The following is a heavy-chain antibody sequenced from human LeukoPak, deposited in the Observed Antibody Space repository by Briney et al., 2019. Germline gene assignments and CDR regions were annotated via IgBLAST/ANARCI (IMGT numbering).Heavy chain of an antibody. Sequence: GGSLRLSCAASGFTFSNYGMHWVRQAPGKGLEWVAVIWYDGSYKSYGDSVKGRFTISRDNSKNTLFLRMNSLRADDTAVYYCARDTLIAAPKTGTVTRIGWFDTWGQGTLVTVSS. CDR2: IWYDGSYK. D-gene: IGHD6-13*01. V-gene: IGHV3-33*01. CDR3: ARDTLIAAPKTGTVTRIGWFDT. CDR1: GFTFSNYG. J-gene: IGHJ5*02.